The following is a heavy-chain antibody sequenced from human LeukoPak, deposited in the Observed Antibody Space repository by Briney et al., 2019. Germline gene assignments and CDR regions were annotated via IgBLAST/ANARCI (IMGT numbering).Heavy chain of an antibody. CDR3: ASGMWGDSEWSLLRLRGEYNWFDP. CDR1: GGSISSSSYY. D-gene: IGHD3-3*01. V-gene: IGHV4-39*01. J-gene: IGHJ5*02. Sequence: SETLSLTCTVSGGSISSSSYYWGWIRQPPGKGLEWIGSIYYSGSTYYNPSLKSRVTISVDTSKNQFSLKLSSVTAADTAAYYCASGMWGDSEWSLLRLRGEYNWFDPWGQGTLVTVSS. CDR2: IYYSGST.